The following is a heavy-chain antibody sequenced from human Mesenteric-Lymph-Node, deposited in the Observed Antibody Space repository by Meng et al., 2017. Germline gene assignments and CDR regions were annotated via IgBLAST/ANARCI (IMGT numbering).Heavy chain of an antibody. CDR3: ARAPRQFYYGSGNAFVF. Sequence: GGSLRLSCAASGFTFDDYAMHWVRQAPGKGLEWVSYIGSSDNAIYYADSVKGRFTISRDNTKNSLYLQMNSLRAEDTAVYYCARAPRQFYYGSGNAFVFWGQGTMVTVSS. J-gene: IGHJ3*01. CDR2: IGSSDNAI. V-gene: IGHV3-48*03. CDR1: GFTFDDYA. D-gene: IGHD3-10*01.